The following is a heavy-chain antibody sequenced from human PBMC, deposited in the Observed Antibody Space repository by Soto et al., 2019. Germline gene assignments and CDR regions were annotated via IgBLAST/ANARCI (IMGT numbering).Heavy chain of an antibody. J-gene: IGHJ6*02. V-gene: IGHV3-30-3*01. CDR2: ISPDGSNK. Sequence: PGGSLRLSCAASGFIFSSYAIHWVRQAPGKGLEWVALISPDGSNKFYADSVKGRFTISRDISKNTLYLQMNSLRAEDSAVYYCARDPSGDYYFYSCMDVWGQGTTVTISS. CDR3: ARDPSGDYYFYSCMDV. CDR1: GFIFSSYA.